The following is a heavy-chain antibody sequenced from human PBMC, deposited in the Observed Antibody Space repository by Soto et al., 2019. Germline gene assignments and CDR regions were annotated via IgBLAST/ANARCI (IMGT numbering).Heavy chain of an antibody. J-gene: IGHJ4*02. CDR3: GRGLSCSSTSCYTGGEVDY. CDR1: GGSFSGYY. V-gene: IGHV4-34*01. D-gene: IGHD2-2*02. CDR2: INHSGST. Sequence: SETLSLTCAVYGGSFSGYYWSWIRQPPGKGLEWIGEINHSGSTNYNPSLKSRVTISVDTSKNQFSLKLSSVTAADTAVYYCGRGLSCSSTSCYTGGEVDYWGQGALVTVSS.